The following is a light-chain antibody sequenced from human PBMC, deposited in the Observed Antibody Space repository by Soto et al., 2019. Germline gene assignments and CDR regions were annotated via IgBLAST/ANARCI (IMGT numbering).Light chain of an antibody. Sequence: NFMLTQPHSVSESPGKTVIISCTRSSGSIASNYVQWYQQRPGSAPTTVIYEDNQRPSGVPDRFSGSIDSSSNSASLTISGLKTEDEADYYCQSYDSISWVFGGGTKVTVL. CDR3: QSYDSISWV. J-gene: IGLJ3*02. CDR2: EDN. V-gene: IGLV6-57*03. CDR1: SGSIASNY.